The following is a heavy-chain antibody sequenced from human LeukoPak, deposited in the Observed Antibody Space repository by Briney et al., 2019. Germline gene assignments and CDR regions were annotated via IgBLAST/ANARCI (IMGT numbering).Heavy chain of an antibody. CDR3: ARQQGLQNLNFDY. V-gene: IGHV3-23*01. D-gene: IGHD4-11*01. CDR2: ISGSGGST. CDR1: GFTFSSYA. J-gene: IGHJ4*02. Sequence: PGGSLRLSCAASGFTFSSYAMSWVRQAPGKGLEWVSAISGSGGSTYYADSVKGRFTISRDNSKNTLFLQMNSLRAEDTAVYYCARQQGLQNLNFDYWGQGTLVTVSS.